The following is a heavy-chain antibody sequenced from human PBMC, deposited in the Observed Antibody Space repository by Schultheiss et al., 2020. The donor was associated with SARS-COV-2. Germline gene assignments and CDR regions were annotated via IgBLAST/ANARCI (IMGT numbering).Heavy chain of an antibody. V-gene: IGHV4-30-2*01. J-gene: IGHJ6*02. CDR2: IYHSGST. Sequence: SETLSLTCAVSGGSISSGGYSWSWIRQPPGKGLEWIGYIYHSGSTNYNPSLKSRVTISVDTSKNQFSLKLSSVTAADTAVYYCASVEPPYYYGMDVWGPGNTVTVSS. CDR1: GGSISSGGYS. CDR3: ASVEPPYYYGMDV. D-gene: IGHD5-24*01.